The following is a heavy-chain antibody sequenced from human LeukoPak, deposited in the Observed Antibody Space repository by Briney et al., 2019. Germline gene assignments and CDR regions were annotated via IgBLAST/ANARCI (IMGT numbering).Heavy chain of an antibody. V-gene: IGHV5-51*01. Sequence: GESLKISCKGSGYSFTSYWIGWVRQMPGKGLEWMGIIYPGDSDTRYSPSFQGQVTISADKSISTAYLQWSSLKASDTAMYYCARPHNPQDDILTGYLYWGQGTLVTVSS. CDR2: IYPGDSDT. J-gene: IGHJ4*02. CDR1: GYSFTSYW. CDR3: ARPHNPQDDILTGYLY. D-gene: IGHD3-9*01.